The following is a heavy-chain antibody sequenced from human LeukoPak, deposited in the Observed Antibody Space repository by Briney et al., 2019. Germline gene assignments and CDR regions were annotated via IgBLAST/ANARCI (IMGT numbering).Heavy chain of an antibody. CDR1: GFAFNTYS. J-gene: IGHJ4*02. CDR2: IRLSGSQT. Sequence: GGSLRLSCAASGFAFNTYSMSWVRQAPGKGLEFVANIRLSGSQTEYVDSVKGRFTISRDNSKNTLYLQMNSLRAEDTAVYYCAKDRIRGDSYWGQGTLVTVSS. CDR3: AKDRIRGDSY. V-gene: IGHV3-7*03. D-gene: IGHD3-16*01.